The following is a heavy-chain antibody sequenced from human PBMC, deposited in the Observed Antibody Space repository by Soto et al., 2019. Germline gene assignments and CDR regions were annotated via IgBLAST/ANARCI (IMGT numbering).Heavy chain of an antibody. V-gene: IGHV3-72*01. D-gene: IGHD6-13*01. CDR1: GFTFSDHY. CDR3: ARISSRWHDAFDI. CDR2: TRNKLNSYTT. J-gene: IGHJ3*02. Sequence: LRLSCAASGFTFSDHYMDWVRQAPGKGLEWVGRTRNKLNSYTTEYAASVKGRFTISRDDSKNSVYLQMNSLKTEDSAVSYCARISSRWHDAFDIWVQGTVVAVSS.